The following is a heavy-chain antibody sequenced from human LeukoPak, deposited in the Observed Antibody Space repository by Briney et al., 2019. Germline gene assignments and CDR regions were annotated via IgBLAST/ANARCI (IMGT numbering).Heavy chain of an antibody. Sequence: SETLSLTCTVSGGSISSGGYYWSWIRQHPGTGLEWIGYNYYSGSTYYNPSLKSRVTISVDTSKNQFSLKLSSVTAADTAVYYCARAVAGSGSYQKGRYYFDYWGQGTLVTVSS. CDR1: GGSISSGGYY. CDR3: ARAVAGSGSYQKGRYYFDY. V-gene: IGHV4-31*03. J-gene: IGHJ4*02. D-gene: IGHD3-10*01. CDR2: NYYSGST.